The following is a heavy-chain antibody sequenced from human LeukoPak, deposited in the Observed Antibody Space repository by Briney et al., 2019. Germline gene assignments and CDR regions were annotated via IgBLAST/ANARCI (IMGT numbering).Heavy chain of an antibody. V-gene: IGHV4-39*01. Sequence: SETLSLTCTVSGGSISSSSYYWGWIRQPPGKGLEWIGSIYYSGSTYYNPSLKSRVTISVDTSKNQFSLKLSSVTAADTAVYYCASRPTFYYGSGSYPRRFYDYWGQGTLVTVSS. D-gene: IGHD3-10*01. CDR3: ASRPTFYYGSGSYPRRFYDY. CDR2: IYYSGST. CDR1: GGSISSSSYY. J-gene: IGHJ4*02.